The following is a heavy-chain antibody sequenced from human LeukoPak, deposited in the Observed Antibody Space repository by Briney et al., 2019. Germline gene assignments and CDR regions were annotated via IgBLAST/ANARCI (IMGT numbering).Heavy chain of an antibody. J-gene: IGHJ4*02. CDR3: ARRVDTAMVTYFDY. D-gene: IGHD5-18*01. CDR1: GFTFDDYG. Sequence: GGSLRLSCAASGFTFDDYGISWVRQAPGKWLEWVSGINWNGGSTGYADSVKGRFTISRDNAKNSLYLQMNSLRAEDTALYYCARRVDTAMVTYFDYWGQGTLVTVSS. CDR2: INWNGGST. V-gene: IGHV3-20*04.